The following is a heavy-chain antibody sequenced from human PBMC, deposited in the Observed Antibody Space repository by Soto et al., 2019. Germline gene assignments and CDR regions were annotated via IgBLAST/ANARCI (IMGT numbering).Heavy chain of an antibody. J-gene: IGHJ5*02. CDR1: GCSISSGGYY. V-gene: IGHV4-31*02. CDR2: IYYIGST. CDR3: ARSVFP. Sequence: SETLSLTWTFSGCSISSGGYYWNWIRQHPGKGLEWIGYIYYIGSTYYNPSLKSRVTISLDTSKNQFSLKLSSVTAADTAVYYCARSVFPWGQGTLVTVSS.